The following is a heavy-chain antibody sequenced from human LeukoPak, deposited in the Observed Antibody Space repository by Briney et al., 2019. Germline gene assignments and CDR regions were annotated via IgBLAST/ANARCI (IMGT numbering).Heavy chain of an antibody. Sequence: PSQTLSLTCTVPGGSISSNSYYWSWIRQPAGKGLEWIGRIYPSGRTNYNPSLKSRVTISVDTSKNQFSLKLSSVTAADTAVYYCARDPEWELLGIEAFDIWGQGTMVTVSS. J-gene: IGHJ3*02. D-gene: IGHD1-26*01. CDR2: IYPSGRT. CDR1: GGSISSNSYY. V-gene: IGHV4-61*02. CDR3: ARDPEWELLGIEAFDI.